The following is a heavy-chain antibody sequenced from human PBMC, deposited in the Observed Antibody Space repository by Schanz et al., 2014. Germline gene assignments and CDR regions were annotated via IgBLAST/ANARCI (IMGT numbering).Heavy chain of an antibody. J-gene: IGHJ6*03. Sequence: QGQLVESGGGVVQPGKSLRLSCATSGFIFRSFGIHWVRQAPGKGLEWVAVIWSDGTNEYYADSVKGRFTISGDSSKYTVYLQRNSLRADDTAVYYCAKGPYYYYYMDVWGNGTTVTVSS. V-gene: IGHV3-33*06. CDR1: GFIFRSFG. CDR2: IWSDGTNE. CDR3: AKGPYYYYYMDV.